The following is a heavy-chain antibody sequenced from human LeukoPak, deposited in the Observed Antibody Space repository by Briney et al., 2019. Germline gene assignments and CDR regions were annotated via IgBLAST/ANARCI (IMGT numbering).Heavy chain of an antibody. J-gene: IGHJ4*02. Sequence: ASVKVSCKASGYTFTGYYMHWVRQAPGQGLEWMGWINPNSGGTNYAQKFQGRVTMTRDTSISTAYMELSRLRSDDTAVYYCARVDVSSWSPFDYWGQGTLVTVSS. CDR1: GYTFTGYY. D-gene: IGHD6-13*01. CDR3: ARVDVSSWSPFDY. V-gene: IGHV1-2*02. CDR2: INPNSGGT.